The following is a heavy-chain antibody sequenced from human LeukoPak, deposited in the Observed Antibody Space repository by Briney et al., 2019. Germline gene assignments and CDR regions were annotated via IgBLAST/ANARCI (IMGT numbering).Heavy chain of an antibody. CDR2: INPDGSNR. Sequence: GSLRLSCAASGFTFNSYWMHWVRQVPGKGLVWVSRINPDGSNRNYADSVKGRFTISRDNAENTVYLQLNSLGAEDTAVYYCARGAKGYWYVDLWGRGTLVTVSS. CDR1: GFTFNSYW. V-gene: IGHV3-74*01. J-gene: IGHJ2*01. CDR3: ARGAKGYWYVDL.